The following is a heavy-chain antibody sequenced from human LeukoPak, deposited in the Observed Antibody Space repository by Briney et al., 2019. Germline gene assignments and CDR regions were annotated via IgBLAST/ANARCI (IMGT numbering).Heavy chain of an antibody. CDR2: INSDGSST. CDR3: ARVASDSSSSTWFDY. D-gene: IGHD6-6*01. V-gene: IGHV3-74*01. J-gene: IGHJ4*02. CDR1: GFTFSSFW. Sequence: GGSLRLSCAASGFTFSSFWMHWVRQAPGKGLVWVSRINSDGSSTSYADSVKGRFTISRDNAKNTLYLQMNSLRAEDTAVYYCARVASDSSSSTWFDYWGQGTLVTVSS.